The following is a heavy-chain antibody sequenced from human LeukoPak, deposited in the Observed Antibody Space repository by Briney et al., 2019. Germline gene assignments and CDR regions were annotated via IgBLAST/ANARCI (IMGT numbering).Heavy chain of an antibody. CDR3: AKGRYSSSGYYFDY. J-gene: IGHJ4*02. Sequence: GGSLRLSCAASGFTFDDYAMHWVRQAPGKGLEWVSGISWNSGSIGYADSVKGRFTISRDNAKNSLYLQMNSLRAEDMALYYCAKGRYSSSGYYFDYWGQGTLVTVSS. CDR2: ISWNSGSI. CDR1: GFTFDDYA. D-gene: IGHD6-13*01. V-gene: IGHV3-9*03.